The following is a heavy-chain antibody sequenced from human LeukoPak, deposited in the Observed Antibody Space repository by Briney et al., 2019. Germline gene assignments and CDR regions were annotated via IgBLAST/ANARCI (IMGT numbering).Heavy chain of an antibody. CDR2: ISGSGDST. V-gene: IGHV3-23*01. CDR1: GFTFSNYP. Sequence: GGSLRLSCAASGFTFSNYPMSWVRQAPGMGLEWVSGISGSGDSTENADSVKGRFTISRDSSKNTLYLVMNSLRAEDTAVYYCAKDRGYGSGSYTNDYWGQGTLVTVSS. D-gene: IGHD3-10*01. J-gene: IGHJ4*02. CDR3: AKDRGYGSGSYTNDY.